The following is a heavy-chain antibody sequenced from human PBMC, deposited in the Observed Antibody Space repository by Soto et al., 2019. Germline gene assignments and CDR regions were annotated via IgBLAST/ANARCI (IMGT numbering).Heavy chain of an antibody. CDR1: GYTFTNNY. V-gene: IGHV1-46*01. J-gene: IGHJ5*02. Sequence: ASVKVSCKASGYTFTNNYMHWVRQAPGQGLEWMGIINPSGDSTSYAQKFQGRVTMTRDTSTSTVYMGLSSLRSEDTAVYYCATGRTGSTGWFDPWGQGTLVTVSS. D-gene: IGHD1-1*01. CDR3: ATGRTGSTGWFDP. CDR2: INPSGDST.